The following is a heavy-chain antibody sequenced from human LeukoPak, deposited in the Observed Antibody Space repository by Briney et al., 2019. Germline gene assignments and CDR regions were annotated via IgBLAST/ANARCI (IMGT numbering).Heavy chain of an antibody. D-gene: IGHD6-13*01. V-gene: IGHV6-1*01. CDR3: ARDAAAGLPDAFDI. Sequence: SQSLSLTCAISVDSVSSNSAAWNWIRQSPSRGLEWLGRTYYRSKWYNDYAVSVKSRITINPDTSKNQFSLQLYSVTPEDTAVYYCARDAAAGLPDAFDIWGQGTMVTVSS. CDR2: TYYRSKWYN. CDR1: VDSVSSNSAA. J-gene: IGHJ3*02.